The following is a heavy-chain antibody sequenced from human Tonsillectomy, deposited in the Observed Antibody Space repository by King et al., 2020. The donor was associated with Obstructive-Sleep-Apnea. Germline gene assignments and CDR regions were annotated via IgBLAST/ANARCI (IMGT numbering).Heavy chain of an antibody. CDR1: GGSISRYY. CDR3: ARLPDIVATIKGVYAFDI. D-gene: IGHD5-12*01. CDR2: IFYSGST. Sequence: VQLQESGPGLVKPSETLSLTCTVSGGSISRYYWNWIRQPPGKGLEWIGYIFYSGSTSYNPSLKSRVTISVDTSKNQFSLKLSSVTAADTAIYYCARLPDIVATIKGVYAFDIWGQGTMVTVSS. V-gene: IGHV4-59*08. J-gene: IGHJ3*02.